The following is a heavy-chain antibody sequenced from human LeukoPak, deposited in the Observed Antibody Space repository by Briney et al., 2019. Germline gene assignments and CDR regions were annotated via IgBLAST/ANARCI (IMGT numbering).Heavy chain of an antibody. J-gene: IGHJ5*02. CDR2: IKQDGSEK. CDR3: ARWQPGFDP. D-gene: IGHD6-13*01. Sequence: GGSLRLSCAASGFTFSNYWMSWVRQAPGKGLEWVANIKQDGSEKYYVDSVEGRFAISRDNAQNSLYLQTNSLRVEDTAMYYCARWQPGFDPWGQGTLVTVSS. V-gene: IGHV3-7*01. CDR1: GFTFSNYW.